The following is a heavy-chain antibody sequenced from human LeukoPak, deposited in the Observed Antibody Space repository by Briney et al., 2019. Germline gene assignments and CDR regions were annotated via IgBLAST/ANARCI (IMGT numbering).Heavy chain of an antibody. CDR2: IYYTGST. CDR3: ARRSGDGYEPIDY. Sequence: SETLSLTCTVSGGSISSSSYYWGWIRQPPGKGLEWIGSIYYTGSTYYNPSLKSRVTISVDTSKNQFSLKLSSVTAADTAVYYCARRSGDGYEPIDYWGQGTLVTVSS. D-gene: IGHD5-24*01. CDR1: GGSISSSSYY. V-gene: IGHV4-39*01. J-gene: IGHJ4*02.